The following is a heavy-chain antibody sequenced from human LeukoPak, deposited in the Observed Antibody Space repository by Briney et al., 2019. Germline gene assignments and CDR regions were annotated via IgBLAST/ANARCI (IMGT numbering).Heavy chain of an antibody. D-gene: IGHD1-26*01. Sequence: QPGGSLRLSCAASGFTFSSYWMSWVRQAPGKGLEWVANIKQDGSEKYYVDSVKGRFTISRDNAKNSLYLQMNSLRAEDTAVYYCARDRQWELLGYFDYWGQGTLVTVSS. CDR1: GFTFSSYW. CDR2: IKQDGSEK. CDR3: ARDRQWELLGYFDY. V-gene: IGHV3-7*01. J-gene: IGHJ4*02.